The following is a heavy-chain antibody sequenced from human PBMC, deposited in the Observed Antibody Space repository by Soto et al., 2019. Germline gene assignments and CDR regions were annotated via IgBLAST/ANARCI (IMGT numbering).Heavy chain of an antibody. CDR2: IWFDGSNK. V-gene: IGHV3-33*01. CDR3: ARAPRSIAVAGTTMDY. CDR1: GFTFSSYG. J-gene: IGHJ4*02. Sequence: QVQLVESGGGVVQPGRSLRLSCAASGFTFSSYGMHWVRQAPGKGLEWVAVIWFDGSNKYYADSVKGRFTISRDNSKNTLYLKMNSLRAEDTAVYYCARAPRSIAVAGTTMDYWGQGTLVTVSS. D-gene: IGHD6-19*01.